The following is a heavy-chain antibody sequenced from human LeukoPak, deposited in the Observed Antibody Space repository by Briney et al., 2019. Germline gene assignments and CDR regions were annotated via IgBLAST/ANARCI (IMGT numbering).Heavy chain of an antibody. CDR1: GYTLTELS. V-gene: IGHV1-24*01. CDR3: ATSLYDFWSGYAFDI. J-gene: IGHJ3*02. D-gene: IGHD3-3*01. CDR2: FDPEDGET. Sequence: GASVKVSCKVSGYTLTELSMHWVRQAPGKGLEWMGGFDPEDGETVYAQKFQGRVTMTEDTSTDTAYMELSSLRSEDTAVYYCATSLYDFWSGYAFDIWGQGTMVTVSS.